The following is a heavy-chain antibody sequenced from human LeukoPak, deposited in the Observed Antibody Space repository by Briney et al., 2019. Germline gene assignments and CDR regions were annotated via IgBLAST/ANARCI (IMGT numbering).Heavy chain of an antibody. V-gene: IGHV1-18*01. D-gene: IGHD2-2*01. CDR1: GYTFTSYG. CDR3: ARSPDIVVVPAAHSDAFDI. Sequence: ASVKVSCKASGYTFTSYGISWVRQAPGQGLEWMGWISAYNGNTNYAQKLQGRVTMTTDTSTSTAYMELRSLRSDDTAVYYCARSPDIVVVPAAHSDAFDIWGRGTMVTVSS. CDR2: ISAYNGNT. J-gene: IGHJ3*02.